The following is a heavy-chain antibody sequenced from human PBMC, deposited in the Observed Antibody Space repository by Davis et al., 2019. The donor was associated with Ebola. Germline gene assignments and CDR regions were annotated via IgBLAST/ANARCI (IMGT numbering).Heavy chain of an antibody. Sequence: GGSLRLSCAASGFTFSSYGIHWVRQAPGKGLEWVAFIRYDGTTKYYLDSVKGRFSISRDNSKNTLYLQMASLRAEDTAVYFCAKVTGGYWYFDLWGRGTLVTVSS. CDR3: AKVTGGYWYFDL. D-gene: IGHD2-8*02. CDR2: IRYDGTTK. J-gene: IGHJ2*01. CDR1: GFTFSSYG. V-gene: IGHV3-30*02.